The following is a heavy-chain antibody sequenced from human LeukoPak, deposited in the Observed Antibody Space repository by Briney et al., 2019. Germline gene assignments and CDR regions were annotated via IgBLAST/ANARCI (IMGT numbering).Heavy chain of an antibody. D-gene: IGHD3-22*01. Sequence: GGSLRLSCAASGFTFSSYAMSWVRQAPGKGLEWDSAISGSGGSTYYADSVKGRFTISRDNSENTLYLQMNSLRAEDTAVYYCANRPAGTMIGVRTSSLVLYGCGEATEDSDSS. V-gene: IGHV3-23*01. CDR2: ISGSGGST. J-gene: IGHJ4*02. CDR3: ANRPAGTMIGVRTSSLVLYG. CDR1: GFTFSSYA.